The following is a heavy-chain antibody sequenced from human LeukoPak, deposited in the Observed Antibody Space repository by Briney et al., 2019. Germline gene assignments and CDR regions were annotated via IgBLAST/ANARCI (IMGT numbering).Heavy chain of an antibody. CDR3: AAYYYGSGSSPGFFDP. Sequence: SETLSLICTVSGGSISSINYYWGWIRQAPGRGLECIGNIYYVGTTYYNPSLRSRVTISVDTSKGQFSLKLTSVTAADTAVYYCAAYYYGSGSSPGFFDPWGQGILVTVSS. CDR1: GGSISSINYY. J-gene: IGHJ5*02. CDR2: IYYVGTT. V-gene: IGHV4-39*01. D-gene: IGHD3-10*01.